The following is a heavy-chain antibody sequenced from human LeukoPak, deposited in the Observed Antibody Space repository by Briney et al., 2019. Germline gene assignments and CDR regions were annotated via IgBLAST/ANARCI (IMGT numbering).Heavy chain of an antibody. CDR2: ITTNNNI. J-gene: IGHJ4*02. V-gene: IGHV3-21*01. D-gene: IGHD3-9*01. Sequence: GGSLRLSCAAAGFTFSTYSMTWVRQAPGKGLEWVSSITTNNNIYYADSVKGRFTVSRDNAKNSLYLQMNSLRAEDTAVYFCARGKTFDWLSPLDYWGQGTLVAVSS. CDR3: ARGKTFDWLSPLDY. CDR1: GFTFSTYS.